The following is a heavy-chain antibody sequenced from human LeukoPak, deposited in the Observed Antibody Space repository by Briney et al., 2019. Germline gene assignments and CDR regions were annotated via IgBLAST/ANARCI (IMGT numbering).Heavy chain of an antibody. D-gene: IGHD6-13*01. Sequence: GESLKISCKGSGYSFTSYWISWVRQMPGKGLECMGRIDPSDSYTNYSPSFQGHVTISADKSISTAYLQWSSLKASDTAMYYCATNPPYPTLVPDYWGQGTLVTVSS. J-gene: IGHJ4*02. CDR1: GYSFTSYW. CDR2: IDPSDSYT. V-gene: IGHV5-10-1*01. CDR3: ATNPPYPTLVPDY.